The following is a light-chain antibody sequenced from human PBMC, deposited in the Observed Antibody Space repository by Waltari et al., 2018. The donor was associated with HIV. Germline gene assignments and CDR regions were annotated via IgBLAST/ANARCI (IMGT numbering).Light chain of an antibody. CDR3: SSYSSTTGHVV. CDR2: DVN. CDR1: TADIAGAHP. V-gene: IGLV2-14*03. Sequence: QSGLAQPASVSGSLAEPIAIVCTGSTADIAGAHPDSWSQQYTGKPPRLLIYDVNQRPSGVSDRFSGSRSGNTASLTISGLLIDDESEYFCSSYSSTTGHVVFGGGTKVTVL. J-gene: IGLJ2*01.